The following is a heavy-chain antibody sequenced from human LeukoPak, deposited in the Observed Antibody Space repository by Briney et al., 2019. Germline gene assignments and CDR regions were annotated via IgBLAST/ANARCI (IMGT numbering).Heavy chain of an antibody. CDR2: INPAGGST. Sequence: ASVKVSCKASGYTFTTYYIHWVQQAPGQGLEWMGLINPAGGSTTYAHKFQDRVTMTRDTSTSTVYMDLSSLRSEDTAVYYCAREFRITGTIQYNWFDPWGQGTLVTVSS. CDR3: AREFRITGTIQYNWFDP. V-gene: IGHV1-46*01. J-gene: IGHJ5*02. D-gene: IGHD1-20*01. CDR1: GYTFTTYY.